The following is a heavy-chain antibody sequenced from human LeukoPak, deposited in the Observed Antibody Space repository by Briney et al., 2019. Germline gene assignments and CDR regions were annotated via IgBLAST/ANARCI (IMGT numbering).Heavy chain of an antibody. D-gene: IGHD3-9*01. V-gene: IGHV3-30*02. Sequence: GGSLRLSCAASGFTFSSYGMHWVRQAPGKGLEWVAVIWYDGSNKYYADSVKGRFTISRDNSKNTLYLQMNSLRAEDTAVYYCAKDRTPYYDILTGYAFDYWGQGTLVTVSS. J-gene: IGHJ4*02. CDR2: IWYDGSNK. CDR3: AKDRTPYYDILTGYAFDY. CDR1: GFTFSSYG.